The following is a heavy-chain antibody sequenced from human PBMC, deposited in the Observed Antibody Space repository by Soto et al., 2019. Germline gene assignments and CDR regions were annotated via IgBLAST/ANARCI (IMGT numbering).Heavy chain of an antibody. D-gene: IGHD3-9*01. V-gene: IGHV3-30-3*01. J-gene: IGHJ6*02. CDR2: MSSDGTTI. Sequence: GGSLRLSCAASAFTFSDFAMHWVRQAPGKGLEWMAVMSSDGTTIYYAGSVKGRFTISRDNFKSTLYLQMNSLRPDDTAVYYCARAGFHFGLDVWGLGTTVTVSS. CDR3: ARAGFHFGLDV. CDR1: AFTFSDFA.